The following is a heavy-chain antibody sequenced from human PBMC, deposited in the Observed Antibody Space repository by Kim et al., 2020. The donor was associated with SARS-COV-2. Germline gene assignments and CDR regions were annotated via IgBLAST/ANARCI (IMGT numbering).Heavy chain of an antibody. Sequence: SETLSLTCTVSGDSITNDRYFWGWIRQPPGRGLEWIGNVFYTGDIYAKPSLMGRLTISVDTSRTQFSLELRSVTAADAAVYFCASIKRFADYVDSWGQET. CDR1: GDSITNDRYF. J-gene: IGHJ4*02. D-gene: IGHD3-10*01. V-gene: IGHV4-39*01. CDR2: VFYTGDI. CDR3: ASIKRFADYVDS.